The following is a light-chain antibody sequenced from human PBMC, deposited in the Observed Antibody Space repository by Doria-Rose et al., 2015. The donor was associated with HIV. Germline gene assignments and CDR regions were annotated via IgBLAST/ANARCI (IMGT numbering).Light chain of an antibody. Sequence: FTQSPGTLSLSPGERATLSCRASQSFSSTYLAWYQQKPDQAPSLLIYDGSTMATGIPDRISASGSGTDFTLTINRLEPEDFALYYCHQYGTSWTFGQGTKVEI. CDR1: QSFSSTY. V-gene: IGKV3-20*01. J-gene: IGKJ1*01. CDR2: DGS. CDR3: HQYGTSWT.